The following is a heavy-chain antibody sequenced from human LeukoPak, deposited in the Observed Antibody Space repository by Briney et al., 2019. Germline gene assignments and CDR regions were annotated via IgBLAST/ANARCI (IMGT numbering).Heavy chain of an antibody. V-gene: IGHV3-23*01. J-gene: IGHJ4*02. D-gene: IGHD5-24*01. Sequence: PGGSLRLSCAASGFSFSSYVMSWVRQAPGKGLEWVSTVSASGRAAYYADSVKGRFTVSRDNSKNTVFLQMSSLRAEDTAVYYCAKTGTEEGYGIYFDHWGQGTLATVSS. CDR3: AKTGTEEGYGIYFDH. CDR2: VSASGRAA. CDR1: GFSFSSYV.